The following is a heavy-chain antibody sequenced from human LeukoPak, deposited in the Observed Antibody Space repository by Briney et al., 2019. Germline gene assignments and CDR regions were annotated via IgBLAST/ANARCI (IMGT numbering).Heavy chain of an antibody. CDR2: ISYDGSNQ. V-gene: IGHV3-33*08. CDR1: GFTFSIYA. Sequence: PGGSLRLSCAASGFTFSIYAMTWVRQAPGKGLEWVALISYDGSNQYYPDSVKGRFTISRDNSKNTLYLQMNSLRAEDTAVYYCARGYGGSSASSDCWGQGTLVTVSS. D-gene: IGHD4-23*01. CDR3: ARGYGGSSASSDC. J-gene: IGHJ4*02.